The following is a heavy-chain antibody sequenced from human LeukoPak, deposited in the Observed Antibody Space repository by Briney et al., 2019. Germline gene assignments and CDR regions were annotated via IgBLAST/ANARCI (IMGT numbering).Heavy chain of an antibody. J-gene: IGHJ6*04. CDR3: AELGITMIGGV. V-gene: IGHV3-48*03. Sequence: GGSLRLSCAAPGFTFSSYEMNWVRQAPGKGLEWVSYISSSGSTIYYADSVRGRFTISRDNAKNSLYLQMNSLRAEDTAVYYCAELGITMIGGVWGKGTTVTISS. CDR2: ISSSGSTI. CDR1: GFTFSSYE. D-gene: IGHD3-10*02.